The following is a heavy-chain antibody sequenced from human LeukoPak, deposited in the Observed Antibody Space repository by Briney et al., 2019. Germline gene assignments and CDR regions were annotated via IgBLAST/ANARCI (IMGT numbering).Heavy chain of an antibody. Sequence: SETLPLTCTVSGGSISSYYWSWIRQPPGKGLEWIGYIYYSGSTNYNPSLKSRVTISVDTSKNQFSLKLSSVTAADTAVYYCARDNIAVAKRVNWFDPWGQGTLVTVSS. V-gene: IGHV4-59*01. CDR2: IYYSGST. J-gene: IGHJ5*02. D-gene: IGHD6-19*01. CDR1: GGSISSYY. CDR3: ARDNIAVAKRVNWFDP.